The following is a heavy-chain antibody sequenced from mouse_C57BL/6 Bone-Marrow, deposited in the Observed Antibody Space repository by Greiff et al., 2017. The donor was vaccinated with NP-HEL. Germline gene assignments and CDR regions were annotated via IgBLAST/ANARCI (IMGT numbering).Heavy chain of an antibody. CDR2: ISDGGSYT. V-gene: IGHV5-4*01. CDR1: GFTFSSYA. CDR3: ARGRGLLLFDY. Sequence: EVQVVESGGGLVKPGGSLKLSCAASGFTFSSYAMSWVRQTPEKRLEWVATISDGGSYTYYPDNVKGRFTISRDNAKNNLYLQMSHLKSEDTAMYYCARGRGLLLFDYWGQGTTLTVSS. D-gene: IGHD1-1*01. J-gene: IGHJ2*01.